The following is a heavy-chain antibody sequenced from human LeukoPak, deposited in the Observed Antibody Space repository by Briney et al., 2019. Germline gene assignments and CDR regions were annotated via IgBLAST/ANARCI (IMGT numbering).Heavy chain of an antibody. Sequence: SETLSLTCTVSGGSISSYYWSWIRQPAGKGLEWIGRIYTSGSTNYNPSLKSRVTMSVDTSKNQFSLKLSSVTAADTAVYYCARTLGSSWLGNGYYFDYWGQGTLVTVSS. J-gene: IGHJ4*02. CDR1: GGSISSYY. CDR2: IYTSGST. D-gene: IGHD6-13*01. CDR3: ARTLGSSWLGNGYYFDY. V-gene: IGHV4-4*07.